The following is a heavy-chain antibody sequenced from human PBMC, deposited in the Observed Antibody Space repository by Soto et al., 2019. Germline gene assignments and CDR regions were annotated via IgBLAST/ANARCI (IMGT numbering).Heavy chain of an antibody. V-gene: IGHV3-11*05. J-gene: IGHJ6*02. CDR3: ARSGIAATGTGMDV. CDR2: MSSSSTYT. D-gene: IGHD6-13*01. CDR1: GFTFSDFY. Sequence: QVQLVESGGGLVKPGGSLRLSCAASGFTFSDFYMSWIRQAPGKGLEWVSYMSSSSTYTNYANSVKGRFTIYRDNAKNSLYLQMNSLRAEDTAVYYCARSGIAATGTGMDVWGQGTTVTVSS.